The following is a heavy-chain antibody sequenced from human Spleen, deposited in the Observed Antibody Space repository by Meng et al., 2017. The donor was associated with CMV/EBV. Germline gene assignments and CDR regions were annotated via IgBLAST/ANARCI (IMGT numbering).Heavy chain of an antibody. CDR2: ISSSSYI. CDR3: ASGGGYCSSTSCYRTRYYFDY. D-gene: IGHD2-2*02. Sequence: GGSLRLSCAASGFIFSDHYLDWVRQTPGKGLEWVSSISSSSYIYYADSVKGRFTISRDNAKNSLYLQMNSLRAEDTAVYYCASGGGYCSSTSCYRTRYYFDYWGQGTLVTVSS. CDR1: GFIFSDHY. J-gene: IGHJ4*02. V-gene: IGHV3-69-1*01.